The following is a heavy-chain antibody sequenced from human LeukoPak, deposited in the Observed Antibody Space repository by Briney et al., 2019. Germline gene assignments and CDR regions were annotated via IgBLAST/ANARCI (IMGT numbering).Heavy chain of an antibody. CDR2: IRSKAYGGTT. CDR1: GFTFGEYA. V-gene: IGHV3-49*03. J-gene: IGHJ3*02. Sequence: GGSLRLSCTASGFTFGEYAMSWFRQAPGKGLEWVGFIRSKAYGGTTEYAASVKGRFTISRDDSKSIAYLQMNSLKTEDTAVYYCTRTVQYEDAFDIWGQGTMVTVSS. CDR3: TRTVQYEDAFDI. D-gene: IGHD2/OR15-2a*01.